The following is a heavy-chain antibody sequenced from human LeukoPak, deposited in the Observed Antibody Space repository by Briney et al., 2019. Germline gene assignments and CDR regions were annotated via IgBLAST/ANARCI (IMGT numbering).Heavy chain of an antibody. J-gene: IGHJ4*02. D-gene: IGHD1-26*01. Sequence: SETLSLTCAVYGGSFSGYYWSWIRQPPGKGLEWIGEINHSGSTNYNPSLKSRVTISVDTSKNQFSLKLSSVTAADTAVYYCARQVREWELSFDYWGQGTLVTVSS. CDR2: INHSGST. V-gene: IGHV4-34*01. CDR3: ARQVREWELSFDY. CDR1: GGSFSGYY.